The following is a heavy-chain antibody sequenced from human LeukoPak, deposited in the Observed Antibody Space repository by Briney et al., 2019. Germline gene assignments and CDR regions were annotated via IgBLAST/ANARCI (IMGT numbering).Heavy chain of an antibody. CDR2: MNPNSGNT. CDR1: GYTFTSYD. V-gene: IGHV1-8*01. D-gene: IGHD4-17*01. CDR3: ARGDYGDYVRGMDV. Sequence: ASVTVSCKASGYTFTSYDINWVRQASGQGLEWMGWMNPNSGNTGYAQKFQGRVTMTRNTSISTAYMELSSLRSEDTAVYYCARGDYGDYVRGMDVWGQGTTVTVSS. J-gene: IGHJ6*02.